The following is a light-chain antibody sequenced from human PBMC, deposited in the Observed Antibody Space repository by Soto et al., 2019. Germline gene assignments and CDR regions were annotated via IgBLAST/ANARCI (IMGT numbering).Light chain of an antibody. CDR3: HQYGSSQS. Sequence: EIVLTRSPGTLSLSPGERATLSCRASQSVSSSYLAWYQQKPGQAPRLLIYGASSRATGIPDRFSGSGSGTDFTLTISRLEPEDFAVYYCHQYGSSQSFGQGTKVEIK. CDR2: GAS. CDR1: QSVSSSY. J-gene: IGKJ1*01. V-gene: IGKV3-20*01.